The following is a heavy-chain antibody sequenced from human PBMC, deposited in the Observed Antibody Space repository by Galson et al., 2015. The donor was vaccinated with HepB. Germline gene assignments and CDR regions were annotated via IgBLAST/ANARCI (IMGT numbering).Heavy chain of an antibody. D-gene: IGHD2-15*01. CDR2: IYYSGST. CDR3: ARDTDGDGGLHY. Sequence: TLSLTCTVSGGSIIIGGYYWSWIRQHPGKGLEWIGYIYYSGSTSYNPSLKSRVSISADTSGNQFSLKLSSVTAADTAVYYCARDTDGDGGLHYWGQGTLVTVPS. J-gene: IGHJ4*02. CDR1: GGSIIIGGYY. V-gene: IGHV4-31*03.